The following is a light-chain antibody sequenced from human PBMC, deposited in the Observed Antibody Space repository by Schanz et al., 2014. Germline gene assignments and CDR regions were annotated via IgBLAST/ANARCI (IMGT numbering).Light chain of an antibody. CDR1: SSNIGNNY. J-gene: IGLJ2*01. CDR2: DNN. CDR3: GTWDSSLSAVV. V-gene: IGLV1-51*01. Sequence: QSVLTQPPSVSAAPGQKVTISCSESSSNIGNNYVSWYQQLPGTAPKLLIYDNNKRPSGIPDRFSGFKSGTSATLGITGLQTGDEADYYCGTWDSSLSAVVFGGGTKLTVL.